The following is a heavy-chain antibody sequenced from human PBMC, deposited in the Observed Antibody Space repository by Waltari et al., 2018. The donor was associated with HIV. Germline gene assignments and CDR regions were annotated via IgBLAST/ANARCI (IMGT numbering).Heavy chain of an antibody. CDR1: GFTFRNYW. D-gene: IGHD5-12*01. CDR3: ARDPEGYTLGGGDFDY. CDR2: IKEDGSEK. Sequence: EVQLVVSGGGLVQPGGSLRISCAVSGFTFRNYWMTWVRQAPGKGLEWVANIKEDGSEKYYVDSVKGRFTISRDNAKKSLYLQMNSLRVEDTAVYYCARDPEGYTLGGGDFDYWGQGTLVTVSS. V-gene: IGHV3-7*01. J-gene: IGHJ4*02.